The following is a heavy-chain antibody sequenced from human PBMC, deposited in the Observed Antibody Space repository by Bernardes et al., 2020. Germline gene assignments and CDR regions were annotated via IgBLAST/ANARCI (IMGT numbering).Heavy chain of an antibody. CDR2: IWYDGSNK. J-gene: IGHJ6*02. Sequence: GGSLRLSCAASGFTFSSYGMHWVRQAPGKGLEWVAVIWYDGSNKYYADSVKGRFTISRDNSKNTLYLQMNSLRAEDTAVYYCARDAYYYDSSGYYYPDYYYYGMDVWGQGTTVTVSS. D-gene: IGHD3-22*01. CDR3: ARDAYYYDSSGYYYPDYYYYGMDV. CDR1: GFTFSSYG. V-gene: IGHV3-33*01.